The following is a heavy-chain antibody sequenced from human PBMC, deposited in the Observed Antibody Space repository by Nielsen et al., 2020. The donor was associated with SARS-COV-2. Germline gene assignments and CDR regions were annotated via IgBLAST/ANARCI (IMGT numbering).Heavy chain of an antibody. D-gene: IGHD3-22*01. CDR1: GFTVSSNY. V-gene: IGHV3-74*01. CDR3: ARDFEYYYDSSGYYQTPLRYYYYGMDV. Sequence: GGSLRLSCAASGFTVSSNYMSWVRQAPGKGLVWVSRINSDGSSTSYADSVKGRFTISRDNAKNTLYLQMNSLRAEDTAVYYCARDFEYYYDSSGYYQTPLRYYYYGMDVWGQGTTVTVSS. J-gene: IGHJ6*02. CDR2: INSDGSST.